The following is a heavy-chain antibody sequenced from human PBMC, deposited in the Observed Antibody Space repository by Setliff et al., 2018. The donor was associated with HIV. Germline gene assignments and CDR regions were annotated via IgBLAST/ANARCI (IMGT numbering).Heavy chain of an antibody. V-gene: IGHV1-69*13. CDR1: GGTFRKYS. D-gene: IGHD3-10*01. CDR2: IIPIFGST. J-gene: IGHJ2*01. CDR3: ARDDHYYDLGSIYSDWYFDL. Sequence: SVKVSCKASGGTFRKYSISWVRQAPGQGLEWMGGIIPIFGSTRYAQKFQDRVTITADESTDTVEMQLSSLTSEDTAVYYCARDDHYYDLGSIYSDWYFDLWDRGTQVTVPQ.